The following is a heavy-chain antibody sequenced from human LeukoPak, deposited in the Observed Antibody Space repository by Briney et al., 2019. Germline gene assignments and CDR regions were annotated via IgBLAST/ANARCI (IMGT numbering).Heavy chain of an antibody. CDR1: GYTFTSYD. J-gene: IGHJ6*03. CDR2: MNPNSGNT. V-gene: IGHV1-8*03. D-gene: IGHD6-6*01. Sequence: GASVKVSCKASGYTFTSYDINWVRQATGQGLEWMEWMNPNSGNTGYAQKFQGRVTITRNTSISTAYMELSSLRSEDTAVYYCARGRIIAARRGNYYYYYMDVWGKGTTVTVSS. CDR3: ARGRIIAARRGNYYYYYMDV.